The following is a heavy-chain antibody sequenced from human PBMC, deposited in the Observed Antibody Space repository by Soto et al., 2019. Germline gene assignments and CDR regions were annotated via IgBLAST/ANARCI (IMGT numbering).Heavy chain of an antibody. J-gene: IGHJ5*02. Sequence: SETLSLTCTVSGGSISSSSYYWGWIRQPPRKGLEWIGSIYYSGSTYYNPSLKSRVTISVDTSKNQFSLKLSSVTAADTAVYYCARHLSRDYDFWSGYYPNWFDPWGQGXLVTVYS. CDR1: GGSISSSSYY. V-gene: IGHV4-39*01. CDR2: IYYSGST. CDR3: ARHLSRDYDFWSGYYPNWFDP. D-gene: IGHD3-3*01.